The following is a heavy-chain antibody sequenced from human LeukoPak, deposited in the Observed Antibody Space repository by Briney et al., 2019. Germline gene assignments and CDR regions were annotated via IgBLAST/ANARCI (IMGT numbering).Heavy chain of an antibody. J-gene: IGHJ2*01. CDR1: GFTFSSYC. Sequence: PGGSLRLSCAASGFTFSSYCMSWVRQAPGKGLEWVANIKQDGSEKYYVDSVKGRFTISRDNAKNSLYLQMNSLRAEDTAVYYCARDRLSPGYCSGGSCLDWYFDLWGRGTLVTVSS. CDR3: ARDRLSPGYCSGGSCLDWYFDL. V-gene: IGHV3-7*03. CDR2: IKQDGSEK. D-gene: IGHD2-15*01.